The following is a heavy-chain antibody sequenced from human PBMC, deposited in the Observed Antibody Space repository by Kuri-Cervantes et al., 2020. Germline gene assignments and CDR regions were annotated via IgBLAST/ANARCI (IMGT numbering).Heavy chain of an antibody. CDR1: GGSVSSGSYY. Sequence: GSLRLSCTVSGGSVSSGSYYWSWIRQPPGKGLEWIGYIYYSGSTNYNPSLKSRVTISVDTSKSQFSLKLSSVTAADTAVYYCARGLSDFWSGYYSYYYYMDVWGKGTTVTVSS. D-gene: IGHD3-3*01. J-gene: IGHJ6*03. CDR3: ARGLSDFWSGYYSYYYYMDV. CDR2: IYYSGST. V-gene: IGHV4-61*01.